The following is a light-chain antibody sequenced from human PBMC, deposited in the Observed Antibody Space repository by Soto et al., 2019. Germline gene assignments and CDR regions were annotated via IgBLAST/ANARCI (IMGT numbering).Light chain of an antibody. V-gene: IGKV1-5*03. CDR3: QQYNSFPLT. Sequence: DIQMTQSPSTLSASVGDRVTITCRASQSISNWLAWYQHIPGKAPNLLISKGSTLEGGVPSRFSGSGSGAEFSLTISSLQSDDSATYYCQQYNSFPLTFGGGTKVEIK. J-gene: IGKJ4*01. CDR2: KGS. CDR1: QSISNW.